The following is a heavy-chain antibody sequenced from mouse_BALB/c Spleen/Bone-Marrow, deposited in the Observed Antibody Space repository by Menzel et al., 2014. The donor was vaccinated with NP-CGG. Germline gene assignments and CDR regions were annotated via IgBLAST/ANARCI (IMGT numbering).Heavy chain of an antibody. CDR3: ARREYGNGGFAY. J-gene: IGHJ3*01. CDR1: GYTFTDYY. Sequence: QVQLQQSEAELARPGASVKLSCKASGYTFTDYYINWVKQRTGQGLEWIGEIYPGSGNTYYNEKFKGKATLTADKSSSTAYMQLSSLTSEDSAVYFCARREYGNGGFAYWGQGTLVTVSA. V-gene: IGHV1-77*01. D-gene: IGHD2-10*02. CDR2: IYPGSGNT.